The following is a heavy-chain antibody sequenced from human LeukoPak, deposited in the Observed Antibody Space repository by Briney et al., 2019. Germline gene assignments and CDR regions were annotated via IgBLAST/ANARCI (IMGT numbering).Heavy chain of an antibody. Sequence: ASVKVSCKASGGTFSSYAISWVRQAPGQGLEWMGGIIPIFGTANYAQKFQGRVTITADEFTSTAYMELSSLRSEDTAVYYCARSHNQIWVPAATGYFDYWGQGTLVTVSS. CDR3: ARSHNQIWVPAATGYFDY. J-gene: IGHJ4*02. D-gene: IGHD2-2*01. CDR1: GGTFSSYA. CDR2: IIPIFGTA. V-gene: IGHV1-69*13.